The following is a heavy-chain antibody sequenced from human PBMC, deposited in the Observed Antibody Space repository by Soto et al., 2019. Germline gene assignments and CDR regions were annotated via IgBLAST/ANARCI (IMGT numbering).Heavy chain of an antibody. CDR2: FDPEDGET. V-gene: IGHV1-24*01. Sequence: ASLKVSCKVSGYTLTELSMHWVRQAPGKGLEWMGGFDPEDGETIYAQKFQGRVTMTEDTSTDTAYMELSSLRSEDTAVYYCATVWSLHDYYDSSHFDYWGQGTLVTVSS. D-gene: IGHD3-22*01. J-gene: IGHJ4*02. CDR1: GYTLTELS. CDR3: ATVWSLHDYYDSSHFDY.